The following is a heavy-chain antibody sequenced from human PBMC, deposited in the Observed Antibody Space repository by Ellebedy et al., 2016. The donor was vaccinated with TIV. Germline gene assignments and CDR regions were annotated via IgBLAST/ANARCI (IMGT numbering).Heavy chain of an antibody. V-gene: IGHV3-7*03. CDR2: IKQDGTEK. J-gene: IGHJ4*02. Sequence: GGSLRLXXAASGFTFSRYWMSWVRQAPGKGLEWVANIKQDGTEKHYVDSVKGRFTISRDNAKNSLFLQMNSLRAEDTAVYYCARRYFDSWGQGTLVTVSS. CDR3: ARRYFDS. D-gene: IGHD1-14*01. CDR1: GFTFSRYW.